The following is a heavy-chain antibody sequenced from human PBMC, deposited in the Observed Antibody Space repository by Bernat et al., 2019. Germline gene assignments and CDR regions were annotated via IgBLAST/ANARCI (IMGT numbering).Heavy chain of an antibody. CDR1: GFTFSSYS. CDR3: ARDKGSSRPYYMDV. J-gene: IGHJ6*03. CDR2: ISYDGSNK. D-gene: IGHD6-13*01. V-gene: IGHV3-30*01. Sequence: QVQLVESGGGVVQPGRSLRLSCAASGFTFSSYSMHWVRQAPGKGLEWVAVISYDGSNKYYADSVKGRFTISRDNSKDTLYLQMNSLRAEDTAVYYCARDKGSSRPYYMDVWGQGTTVTVSS.